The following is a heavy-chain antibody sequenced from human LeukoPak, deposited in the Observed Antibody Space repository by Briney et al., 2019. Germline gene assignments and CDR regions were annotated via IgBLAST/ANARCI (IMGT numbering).Heavy chain of an antibody. J-gene: IGHJ6*02. CDR3: ARVGATPYHYYGMDV. D-gene: IGHD1-26*01. Sequence: ASVKVSCKASGGTFSSYAISWVRQAPGQGLEWMGGIIPIFGTANYAQKFQGRVTITADESTSTAYMELSSLRSEDTAVYYCARVGATPYHYYGMDVWGQGTTVTVSS. V-gene: IGHV1-69*13. CDR2: IIPIFGTA. CDR1: GGTFSSYA.